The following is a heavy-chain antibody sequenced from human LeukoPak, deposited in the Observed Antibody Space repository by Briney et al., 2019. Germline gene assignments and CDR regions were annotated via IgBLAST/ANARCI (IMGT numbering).Heavy chain of an antibody. V-gene: IGHV1-8*03. Sequence: ASVKVSCKASGYTFTSYDINWVRQATGQGLEWMGWMNPNSGNTGYAQKFQGRVTITRNTSISTAYMELSSLRSEDTAVYYCAREFKITMVRGVSISWFDPWGQGTLVTVSS. J-gene: IGHJ5*02. CDR2: MNPNSGNT. CDR3: AREFKITMVRGVSISWFDP. CDR1: GYTFTSYD. D-gene: IGHD3-10*01.